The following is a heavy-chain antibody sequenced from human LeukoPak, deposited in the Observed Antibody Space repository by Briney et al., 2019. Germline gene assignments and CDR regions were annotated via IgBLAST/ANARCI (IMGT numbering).Heavy chain of an antibody. V-gene: IGHV3-48*01. Sequence: GGSLRLSCAASGFTFSSYSMNWVRQAPGKGLEWVSYISSSSSTIYYADSVKGRFTISRDNAKNSLYLQMNSLRAEDTAVYYCASSWFRPPYYFDYWGQGTLVTFSS. J-gene: IGHJ4*02. CDR1: GFTFSSYS. D-gene: IGHD3-10*01. CDR3: ASSWFRPPYYFDY. CDR2: ISSSSSTI.